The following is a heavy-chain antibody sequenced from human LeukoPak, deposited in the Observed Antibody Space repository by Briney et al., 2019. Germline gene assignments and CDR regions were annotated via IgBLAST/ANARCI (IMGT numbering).Heavy chain of an antibody. CDR2: INPNSGGT. J-gene: IGHJ4*02. CDR1: GYTFTGYY. CDR3: ARGGSVRYCSSTSCYAADRFFDY. Sequence: ASVKVSCKASGYTFTGYYMHWVRQAPGQGLEWMGWINPNSGGTNYAQKFQGWVTMTRDTSISTAYMELGRLRSDDTAVYYCARGGSVRYCSSTSCYAADRFFDYWGQGTLVTVSS. D-gene: IGHD2-2*01. V-gene: IGHV1-2*04.